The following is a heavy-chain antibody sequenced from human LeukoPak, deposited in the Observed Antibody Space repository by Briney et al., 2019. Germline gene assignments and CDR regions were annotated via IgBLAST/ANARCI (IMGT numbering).Heavy chain of an antibody. J-gene: IGHJ4*02. Sequence: ASVKVSCKASGGTFSSYAISWVRQAPGQGLEWVGGIIPIFGAANYAQNFQGRVTITADESTSTAYMELSSLRSEDTAVYYCARGFRYCSSTSCPFDYWGQGTLVTVSS. D-gene: IGHD2-2*01. V-gene: IGHV1-69*01. CDR1: GGTFSSYA. CDR2: IIPIFGAA. CDR3: ARGFRYCSSTSCPFDY.